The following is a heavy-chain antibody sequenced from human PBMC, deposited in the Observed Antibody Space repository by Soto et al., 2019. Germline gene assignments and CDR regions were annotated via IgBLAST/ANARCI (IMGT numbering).Heavy chain of an antibody. J-gene: IGHJ6*02. CDR2: IGAADDP. Sequence: EVQLVESGGGSVQPGESLRLSCAASGFSFRDYDMPWVRQPTGKGPEWVSGIGAADDPYYVASVKGRFSVSRDNAQSSLYIQMNNLRVDDTAVYFCARAYLGQLPRRADYYYAMDVWGRGTTVTVSS. D-gene: IGHD2-2*01. CDR1: GFSFRDYD. V-gene: IGHV3-13*05. CDR3: ARAYLGQLPRRADYYYAMDV.